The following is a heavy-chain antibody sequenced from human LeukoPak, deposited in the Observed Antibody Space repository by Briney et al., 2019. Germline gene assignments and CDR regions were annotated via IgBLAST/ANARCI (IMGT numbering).Heavy chain of an antibody. CDR2: IRSKTYGGTT. Sequence: GGSLRLSCTSSGFTFGDYAMSWFRQAPGKGLEWVGFIRSKTYGGTTEYAASVKGRFTISRDDSKSIAYLQMNSLNTEDTAVYYCYRDGMGGFDHWGQGTLVTVSS. D-gene: IGHD1-26*01. J-gene: IGHJ4*02. V-gene: IGHV3-49*03. CDR3: YRDGMGGFDH. CDR1: GFTFGDYA.